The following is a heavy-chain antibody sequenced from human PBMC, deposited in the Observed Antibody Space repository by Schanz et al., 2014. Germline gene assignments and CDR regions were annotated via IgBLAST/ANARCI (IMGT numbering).Heavy chain of an antibody. CDR3: ARGGFFDSTSFDS. D-gene: IGHD2-2*01. V-gene: IGHV1-46*03. CDR2: INPSSGTT. CDR1: GYTFTTYY. J-gene: IGHJ4*02. Sequence: QVQLVQSGAEVKKPGVSVKVSCKASGYTFTTYYIHWVRQAPGQGREWMGKINPSSGTTRIAQNFQGRLTVTKDTTTSTVNMELSSLRSEDTAVYYCARGGFFDSTSFDSWGQGTLVTVSS.